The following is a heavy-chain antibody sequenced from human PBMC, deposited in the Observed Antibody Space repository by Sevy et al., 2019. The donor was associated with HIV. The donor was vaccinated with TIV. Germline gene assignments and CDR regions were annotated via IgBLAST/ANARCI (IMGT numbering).Heavy chain of an antibody. J-gene: IGHJ4*02. D-gene: IGHD3-3*01. V-gene: IGHV3-15*01. CDR3: TTATYYDFWSGYYKQIFDY. CDR2: IKSKTDGGTT. Sequence: GGSLRLSCAASGFTFSNAWMSWVRQAPGKGLEWVGPIKSKTDGGTTDYAAPVKGRFTISRDDSKNTLYLQMNSLKTEDTAVYYCTTATYYDFWSGYYKQIFDYWGQGTLVTVSS. CDR1: GFTFSNAW.